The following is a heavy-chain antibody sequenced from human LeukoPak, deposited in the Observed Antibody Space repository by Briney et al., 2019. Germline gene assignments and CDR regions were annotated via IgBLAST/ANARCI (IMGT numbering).Heavy chain of an antibody. CDR1: GFTYRSYG. CDR2: VSYDGNTK. J-gene: IGHJ4*02. V-gene: IGHV3-30*18. Sequence: PGGSLRLSCGATGFTYRSYGMHWVRQAPGKGLEWVADVSYDGNTKYYADSVKGRITISRDNSKNTLYLQMNSLRAEDTAVYYCAKELASGYLDYWGQGTLVTVSS. D-gene: IGHD3-3*01. CDR3: AKELASGYLDY.